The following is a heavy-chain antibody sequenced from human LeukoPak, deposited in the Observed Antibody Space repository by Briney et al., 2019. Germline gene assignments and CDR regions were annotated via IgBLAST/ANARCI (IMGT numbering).Heavy chain of an antibody. CDR1: GGSFSGYY. CDR2: INHSGST. V-gene: IGHV4-34*01. J-gene: IGHJ5*02. CDR3: ASRIAVAGTIDP. D-gene: IGHD6-19*01. Sequence: SETPSLTCAVYGGSFSGYYWSWIRQPPGKGLEWIGEINHSGSTNYNPSLKSRVTISVDTSKNQFSLKLSSVTAADTAVYYCASRIAVAGTIDPWGQGTLVTVSS.